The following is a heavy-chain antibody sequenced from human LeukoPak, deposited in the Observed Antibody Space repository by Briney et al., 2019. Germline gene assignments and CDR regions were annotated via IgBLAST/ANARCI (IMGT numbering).Heavy chain of an antibody. D-gene: IGHD1-26*01. CDR3: ARDRGSYYSDYYYYYMDV. Sequence: HPGGSLRLSCAASGFTFSSYEMNWVRQAPGKGLEWVSYISSSGSTIYYADSVKGRFTISRDNAKNSLYLQMNSLRAEDTAVYYCARDRGSYYSDYYYYYMDVWGKGTTVTVSS. CDR1: GFTFSSYE. CDR2: ISSSGSTI. J-gene: IGHJ6*03. V-gene: IGHV3-48*03.